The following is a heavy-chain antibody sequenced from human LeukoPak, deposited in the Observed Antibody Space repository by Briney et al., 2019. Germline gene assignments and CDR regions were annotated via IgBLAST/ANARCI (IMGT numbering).Heavy chain of an antibody. D-gene: IGHD6-13*01. CDR2: IYYSGST. CDR1: GGSISSYY. V-gene: IGHV4-59*01. Sequence: SETLSLTCTVSGGSISSYYWSWIRQPPGKGLEWIGYIYYSGSTNYNPSLKSRVTISVDTSKNQFSLKLSSVTAADTAVYYCARDRGIAAAGTWGRWFDPWGQGTLVTVSS. J-gene: IGHJ5*02. CDR3: ARDRGIAAAGTWGRWFDP.